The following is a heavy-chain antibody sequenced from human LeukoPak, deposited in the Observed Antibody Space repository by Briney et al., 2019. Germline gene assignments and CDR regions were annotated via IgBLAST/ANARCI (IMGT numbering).Heavy chain of an antibody. CDR3: ARELDPKAPLAADTGASHI. D-gene: IGHD6-13*01. V-gene: IGHV1-3*01. J-gene: IGHJ3*02. CDR1: GYTFTSYA. Sequence: ASVKVSCKASGYTFTSYAMHWVRQAPGQRLEWMGWIIAGNGDTRYSQSFQGRVIITRDTSASTAYMELSSLTSEDTAVYYCARELDPKAPLAADTGASHIWGQGTAVTVSS. CDR2: IIAGNGDT.